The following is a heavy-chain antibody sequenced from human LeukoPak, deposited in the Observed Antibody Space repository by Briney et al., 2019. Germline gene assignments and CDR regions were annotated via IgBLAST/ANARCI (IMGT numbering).Heavy chain of an antibody. D-gene: IGHD4-17*01. Sequence: ASMKVSCKASGYTFTSYDINWVRQATGQGLEWMGWMNPNSGNTGYAQKFQGRVTMTRNTSISTAYMELSSLRSEDTAVYYCARGRLRYGFLDYWGQGTLVTVSS. CDR2: MNPNSGNT. J-gene: IGHJ4*02. V-gene: IGHV1-8*01. CDR1: GYTFTSYD. CDR3: ARGRLRYGFLDY.